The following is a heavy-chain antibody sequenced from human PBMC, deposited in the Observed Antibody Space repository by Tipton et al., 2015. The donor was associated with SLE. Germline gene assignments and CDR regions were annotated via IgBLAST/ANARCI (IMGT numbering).Heavy chain of an antibody. D-gene: IGHD2-2*02. J-gene: IGHJ4*02. Sequence: TLSLTCAVSGYSISSGYYWGWIRQPPGKGLEWIGSIYHSGSTYYNPSLKSRVTISVDTSKNQFSLKLSSVTAADTAVYYCARRAVVVPAAIEEYYFDYWGQGTLVTVSS. V-gene: IGHV4-38-2*01. CDR3: ARRAVVVPAAIEEYYFDY. CDR2: IYHSGST. CDR1: GYSISSGYY.